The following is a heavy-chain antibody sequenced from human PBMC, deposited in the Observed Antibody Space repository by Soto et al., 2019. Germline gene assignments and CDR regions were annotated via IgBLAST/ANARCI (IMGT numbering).Heavy chain of an antibody. J-gene: IGHJ4*02. CDR3: AREVWSQGNFITGKLFDY. Sequence: ASVKVSCKTSGYSFTGYSVHWVRQAPGHGPEWMGWINPKSGGTKYAQKFQGRVTMTRDTSISTVFMELSRLTSDDTAVYYCAREVWSQGNFITGKLFDYWGQGSLVTVSS. V-gene: IGHV1-2*02. CDR1: GYSFTGYS. CDR2: INPKSGGT. D-gene: IGHD1-20*01.